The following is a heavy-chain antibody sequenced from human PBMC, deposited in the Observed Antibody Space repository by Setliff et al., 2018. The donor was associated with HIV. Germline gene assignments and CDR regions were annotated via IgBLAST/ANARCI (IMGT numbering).Heavy chain of an antibody. V-gene: IGHV4-39*07. J-gene: IGHJ4*02. CDR3: ARDQPQDYDSLTGYYTGRYFDY. CDR1: GGSISSNSYY. D-gene: IGHD3-9*01. Sequence: SETLSLTCTVSGGSISSNSYYWGWIRQPPGRGLEWIGSIYHSGRTYYNPSLKSRVTISVDTSKNQFSLKLTSVTAADTAVYYCARDQPQDYDSLTGYYTGRYFDYWGRGTLVTVSS. CDR2: IYHSGRT.